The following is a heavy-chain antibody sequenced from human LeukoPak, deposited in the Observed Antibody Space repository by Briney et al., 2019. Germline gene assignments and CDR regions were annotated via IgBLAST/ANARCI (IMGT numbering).Heavy chain of an antibody. D-gene: IGHD5-24*01. CDR1: GGSISNYY. V-gene: IGHV4-4*07. CDR3: ARGGGKADAYLVDY. CDR2: IYTSGST. J-gene: IGHJ4*02. Sequence: SETLSLTCIVSGGSISNYYWSWIRQPAGKGLEWIGRIYTSGSTNFNPSLKSRVTMSVDTSKNQFSLKLSSVAAADTAVYYCARGGGKADAYLVDYWGQGTRVTVTS.